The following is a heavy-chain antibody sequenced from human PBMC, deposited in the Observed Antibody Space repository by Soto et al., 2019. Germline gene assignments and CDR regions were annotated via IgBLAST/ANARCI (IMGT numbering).Heavy chain of an antibody. CDR2: IKSKTDGGTT. CDR3: TTVLDVITRVRGVIKNDY. D-gene: IGHD3-10*01. Sequence: EVQLVESGGGLVKPGGSLRLSCAASGFTFSNAWMSWVRQAPGKGLECVGRIKSKTDGGTTDYAAPAKGRFTISRDDSKNTLYLQMNSLKTEDTAVYYCTTVLDVITRVRGVIKNDYWGQGTLVTVSS. V-gene: IGHV3-15*01. J-gene: IGHJ4*02. CDR1: GFTFSNAW.